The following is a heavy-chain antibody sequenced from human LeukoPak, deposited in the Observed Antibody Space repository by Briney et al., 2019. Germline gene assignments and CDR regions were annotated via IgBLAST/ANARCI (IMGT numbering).Heavy chain of an antibody. CDR2: INQGGSDK. D-gene: IGHD1-14*01. Sequence: PGGALRLSCAASGFTFSGHWMRWVRQAPGKGGEGVANINQGGSDKYYVDSVKGRFTISGDNANDLLYLRMNSLRGEDTAVYYCTRDRSRAEDDWGQGTLVTVSS. V-gene: IGHV3-7*01. CDR3: TRDRSRAEDD. J-gene: IGHJ4*02. CDR1: GFTFSGHW.